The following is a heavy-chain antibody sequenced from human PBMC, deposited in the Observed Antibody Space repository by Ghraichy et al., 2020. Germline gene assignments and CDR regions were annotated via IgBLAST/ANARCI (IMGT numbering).Heavy chain of an antibody. J-gene: IGHJ3*02. Sequence: ESLNISCTVSGGSISSYYWSWIRQPPGKGLEWIGYIYYSGSTNYNPSLKSRVTISVDTSKNQFSLKLSSVTAADTAVYYCARELSITMVRGHAFDIWGQGTMVTVSS. V-gene: IGHV4-59*01. CDR1: GGSISSYY. CDR3: ARELSITMVRGHAFDI. D-gene: IGHD3-10*01. CDR2: IYYSGST.